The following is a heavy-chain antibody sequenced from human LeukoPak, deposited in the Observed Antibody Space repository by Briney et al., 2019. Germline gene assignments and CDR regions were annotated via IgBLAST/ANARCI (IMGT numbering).Heavy chain of an antibody. D-gene: IGHD3-16*02. CDR2: ISSSGSTI. CDR1: GFIFSSSP. Sequence: GGSLRLSCAASGFIFSSSPMSWVRQAPGKGLEWVSYISSSGSTIYYADSVKGRFTISRDTAKNSLYLQMNSLRAEDTAVYYCARDKRLLRLGELSLYDAFDIWGQGTMVTVSS. J-gene: IGHJ3*02. CDR3: ARDKRLLRLGELSLYDAFDI. V-gene: IGHV3-48*04.